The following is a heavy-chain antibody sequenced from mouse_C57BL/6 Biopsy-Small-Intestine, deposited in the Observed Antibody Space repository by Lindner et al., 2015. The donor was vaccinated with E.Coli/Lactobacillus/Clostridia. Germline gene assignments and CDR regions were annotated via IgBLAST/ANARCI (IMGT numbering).Heavy chain of an antibody. D-gene: IGHD2-4*01. CDR2: IDPEDGET. CDR1: GFNIKDYF. CDR3: ARGDDYLFTY. J-gene: IGHJ3*01. V-gene: IGHV14-2*01. Sequence: LQESGAELVKPGASVRLSCTASGFNIKDYFMHWVKQRPEQDLEWIGRIDPEDGETKYAPKFQGKATIKTDTSSNTAYLQLSSLTFEDTAVYYCARGDDYLFTYWGQGTLVTVSA.